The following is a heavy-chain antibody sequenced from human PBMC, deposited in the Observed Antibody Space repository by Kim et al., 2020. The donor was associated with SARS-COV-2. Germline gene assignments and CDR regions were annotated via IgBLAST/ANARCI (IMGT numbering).Heavy chain of an antibody. J-gene: IGHJ5*02. D-gene: IGHD1-26*01. CDR3: TKYEVGHGLFYP. CDR1: GFTFSDSY. Sequence: GGSLRLSCAASGFTFSDSYMHWVRQASGKGLEWVGRIRSKANSYATTYAASVNGRFTISRDDSKNTSYLQMNSLKTEDTAVYYCTKYEVGHGLFYPWCQG. V-gene: IGHV3-73*01. CDR2: IRSKANSYAT.